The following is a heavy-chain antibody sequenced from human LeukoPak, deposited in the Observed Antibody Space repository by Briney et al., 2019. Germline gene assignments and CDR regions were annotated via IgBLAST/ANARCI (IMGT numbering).Heavy chain of an antibody. CDR3: ARNSPGYYGSGSRMDV. Sequence: ASVKVSCMASGYTFTSYGISWVRQAPGEGLEWMGWISAYNGNTNYAQKLQGRVTMTTDTSTSTAYMELRSLRSDDTAVYYCARNSPGYYGSGSRMDVWGKGTTVTVSS. V-gene: IGHV1-18*04. CDR2: ISAYNGNT. D-gene: IGHD3-10*01. CDR1: GYTFTSYG. J-gene: IGHJ6*04.